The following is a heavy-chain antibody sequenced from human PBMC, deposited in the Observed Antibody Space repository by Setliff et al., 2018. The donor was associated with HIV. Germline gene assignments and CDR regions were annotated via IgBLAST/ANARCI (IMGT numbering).Heavy chain of an antibody. CDR3: ATDRTQTGINMVRGRIVDPARYPLDY. CDR1: GYTFNDYN. D-gene: IGHD3-10*01. J-gene: IGHJ4*02. CDR2: IDPDSGYT. V-gene: IGHV1-2*02. Sequence: ASVKVSCKASGYTFNDYNIHWVRQAPGQGLEWMGWIDPDSGYTNYAQKFQGRVTMTKDTSTGTAYMELSSLRSDDTAVYYCATDRTQTGINMVRGRIVDPARYPLDYWGQGTLVTVSS.